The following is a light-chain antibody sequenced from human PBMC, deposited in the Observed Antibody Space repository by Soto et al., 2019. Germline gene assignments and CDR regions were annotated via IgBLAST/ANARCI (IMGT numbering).Light chain of an antibody. CDR2: DVD. CDR3: SSYTSRSTVI. CDR1: NNDVGGFNF. Sequence: QSVLTQPASVSGSPGQSITISCTGTNNDVGGFNFVSWYQQRPGNVPKLLIYDVDDRPSGVSNRFSGSRSANTASLTISGIQAEDEADYYCSSYTSRSTVIFGGGTKLTVL. J-gene: IGLJ2*01. V-gene: IGLV2-14*01.